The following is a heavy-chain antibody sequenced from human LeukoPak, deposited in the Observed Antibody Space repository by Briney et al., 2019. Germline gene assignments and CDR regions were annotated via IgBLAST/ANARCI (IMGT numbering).Heavy chain of an antibody. CDR1: GYTFTGYD. CDR2: MNPSTGDT. CDR3: TRGSLSGSSRDY. J-gene: IGHJ4*02. D-gene: IGHD1-26*01. Sequence: ALVRVSCKASGYTFTGYDINWVRQAIGQGLEWMGWMNPSTGDTGYAQKFQGRVTMTRNTSVDTAFMELSGLGSEDTAVYYCTRGSLSGSSRDYWGQGTLVTVSS. V-gene: IGHV1-8*01.